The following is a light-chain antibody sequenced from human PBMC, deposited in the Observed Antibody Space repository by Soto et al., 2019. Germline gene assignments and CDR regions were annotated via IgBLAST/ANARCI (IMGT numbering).Light chain of an antibody. CDR2: DNN. CDR3: GTWDTSLSAEV. CDR1: SSNVGNNY. Sequence: QSVLTQPPSVSAAPGQKVTISCSGSSSNVGNNYVSWYQHLPGTAPKLLIYDNNKRPSGIPDRFSGSKSGTSATLGITGLQTGDEAEYYCGTWDTSLSAEVFGGGTKLTVL. V-gene: IGLV1-51*01. J-gene: IGLJ2*01.